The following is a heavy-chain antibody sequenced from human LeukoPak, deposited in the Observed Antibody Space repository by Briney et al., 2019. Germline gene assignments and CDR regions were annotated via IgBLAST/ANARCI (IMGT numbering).Heavy chain of an antibody. V-gene: IGHV3-11*01. CDR3: AKAYSSSWYHGMDV. CDR2: ISSSGSTI. J-gene: IGHJ6*02. D-gene: IGHD6-13*01. Sequence: PGGSLRLSCAASGFTFSDYYMSWIRQAPGKGLEWVSYISSSGSTIYYADSVKGRFTISRDNAKNSLYLQMNSLRAEDTAVYYCAKAYSSSWYHGMDVWGQGTTVTVSS. CDR1: GFTFSDYY.